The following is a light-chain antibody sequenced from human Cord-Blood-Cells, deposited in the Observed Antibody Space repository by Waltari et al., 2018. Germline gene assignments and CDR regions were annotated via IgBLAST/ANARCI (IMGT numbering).Light chain of an antibody. CDR2: DVS. CDR1: SSDVGGYNY. CDR3: CSYAGSYTGV. V-gene: IGLV2-11*01. Sequence: QSALTQPRSVSGSPGQSVPISCTGTSSDVGGYNYVSCYQQHPGKAPKLMIYDVSKRTSWAPYIFSGSKSGNTASLTISELQAENEADYYCCSYAGSYTGVFGGGTKLTVL. J-gene: IGLJ2*01.